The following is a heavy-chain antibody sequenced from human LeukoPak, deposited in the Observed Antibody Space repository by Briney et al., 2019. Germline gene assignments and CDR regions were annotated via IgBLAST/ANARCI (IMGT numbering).Heavy chain of an antibody. CDR1: GYTFTSYY. D-gene: IGHD3-9*01. CDR3: ARERDDILTGFPIRFWFDP. J-gene: IGHJ5*02. Sequence: GASVKVSCKASGYTFTSYYMHWVRQAPGQGLEWMGIINPSGGSTSYAQKFQGRVTMTRDMSTSTVYMELSSLRSEDTAVYYCARERDDILTGFPIRFWFDPWGQGTLVTVSS. V-gene: IGHV1-46*01. CDR2: INPSGGST.